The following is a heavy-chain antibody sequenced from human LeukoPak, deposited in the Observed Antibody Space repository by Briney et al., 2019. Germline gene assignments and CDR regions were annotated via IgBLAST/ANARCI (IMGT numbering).Heavy chain of an antibody. V-gene: IGHV3-7*01. J-gene: IGHJ4*02. CDR3: ARSNKGLDR. Sequence: GGSLRLSCAASGFTLSRYWMSWVRQAPGKGLEWVANIKQDGSEMFFVHSVKGRFTISSDNAKNSLSLQMNSLRAEDTAVYYCARSNKGLDRWGQGTLVTVSS. CDR1: GFTLSRYW. CDR2: IKQDGSEM. D-gene: IGHD2/OR15-2a*01.